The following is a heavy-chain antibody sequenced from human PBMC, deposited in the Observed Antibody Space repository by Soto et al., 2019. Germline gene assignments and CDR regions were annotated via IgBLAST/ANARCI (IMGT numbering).Heavy chain of an antibody. J-gene: IGHJ5*02. CDR2: ISGSGAST. Sequence: EVQLLESGGGLVQSGGSLRLSCAAAGFTFSDYAMSWFRQAPGKGLQWVSSISGSGASTYYADSVKGRFTISRDNSKNTLFLQMNSLRAEDTAVYYCAKTVVFDPWGQGTLVTVSS. CDR1: GFTFSDYA. V-gene: IGHV3-23*01. CDR3: AKTVVFDP. D-gene: IGHD4-17*01.